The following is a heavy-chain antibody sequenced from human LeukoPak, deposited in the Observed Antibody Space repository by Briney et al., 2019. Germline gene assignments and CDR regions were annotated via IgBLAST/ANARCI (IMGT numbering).Heavy chain of an antibody. Sequence: GGSLRLSCEGSAFIFSGHWMNWVRQTPGKGPEWVASINHNGNVNYYVDSVKGRFTISRDNAKNSLYLQMSNLRAEDTAVYFCARGGGLDVWGQGATVTVSS. V-gene: IGHV3-7*03. J-gene: IGHJ6*02. D-gene: IGHD3-16*01. CDR2: INHNGNVN. CDR1: AFIFSGHW. CDR3: ARGGGLDV.